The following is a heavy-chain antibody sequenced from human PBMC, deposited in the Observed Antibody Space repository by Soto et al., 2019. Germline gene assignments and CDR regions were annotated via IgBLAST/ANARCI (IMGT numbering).Heavy chain of an antibody. V-gene: IGHV3-7*01. CDR2: INHDGSKR. D-gene: IGHD5-12*01. Sequence: EVQLVESGGDLVQPGVSLRLSCAASGFAFSTSWVTWVRQAPGKGLEWGANINHDGSKRYYVDSVKGRFTISRDNAEKSLYLQMNSLRVEDTAVYYCWGYDDSGSGRENPIDYWGQGTRVTVSS. CDR3: WGYDDSGSGRENPIDY. J-gene: IGHJ4*02. CDR1: GFAFSTSW.